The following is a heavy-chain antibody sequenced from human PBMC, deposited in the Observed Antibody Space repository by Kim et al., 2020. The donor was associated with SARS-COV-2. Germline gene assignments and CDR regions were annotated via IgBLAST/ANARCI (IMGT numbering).Heavy chain of an antibody. CDR1: GFTFTSSA. CDR3: AADPLHSGYVPYYYGMDV. CDR2: IVVGSGNT. V-gene: IGHV1-58*01. D-gene: IGHD5-12*01. Sequence: VKVSCKASGFTFTSSAVQWVRQARGQRLEWIGRIVVGSGNTNYAQKFQERVTITRDMSTSTAYMELSSLRSEDTAVYYCAADPLHSGYVPYYYGMDVWGQGTTVTVSS. J-gene: IGHJ6*02.